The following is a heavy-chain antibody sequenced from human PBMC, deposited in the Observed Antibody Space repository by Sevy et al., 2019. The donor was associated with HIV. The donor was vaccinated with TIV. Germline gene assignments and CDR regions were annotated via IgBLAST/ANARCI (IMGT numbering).Heavy chain of an antibody. CDR2: IFTSGRT. D-gene: IGHD3-16*02. CDR1: GGSVIGGHYY. CDR3: AREWYDYVWGSYRPSLYYYGMDV. J-gene: IGHJ6*02. V-gene: IGHV4-61*09. Sequence: SETLSLTCTVSGGSVIGGHYYWSWIRQPAGKGLEWIGHIFTSGRTSYNPSLKSRVTMSVDTSKNQFYLKLTSVTAADTAVYYCAREWYDYVWGSYRPSLYYYGMDVWGQGTTVTVSS.